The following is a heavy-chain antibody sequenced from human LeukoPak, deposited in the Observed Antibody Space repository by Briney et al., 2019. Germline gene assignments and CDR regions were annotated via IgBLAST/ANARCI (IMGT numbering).Heavy chain of an antibody. D-gene: IGHD3-10*01. V-gene: IGHV4-34*01. CDR3: ASQLLWFGESPDYYYMDV. CDR2: INHSGST. J-gene: IGHJ6*03. CDR1: GGSFSGYY. Sequence: SETLSLTCAAYGGSFSGYYWSWIRQPPGKGLEWIGEINHSGSTNYNPSLKSRVTISVDTSKNQFSLKLSSVTAADTAVYYCASQLLWFGESPDYYYMDVWGKGTTVTVSS.